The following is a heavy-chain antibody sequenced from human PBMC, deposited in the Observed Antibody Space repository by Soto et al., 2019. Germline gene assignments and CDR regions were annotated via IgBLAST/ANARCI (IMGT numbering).Heavy chain of an antibody. V-gene: IGHV3-49*03. CDR3: TRVQDRNDAFDI. J-gene: IGHJ3*02. CDR2: IRSKAYGGTT. Sequence: SLRLSCTASGFTFGAYAMSWFRQAPGKGLEWVGFIRSKAYGGTTEYAASVKGRFTISRDDSKSIAYLQMNSLKTEDTAVYYCTRVQDRNDAFDIWGQGTMVTVSS. CDR1: GFTFGAYA.